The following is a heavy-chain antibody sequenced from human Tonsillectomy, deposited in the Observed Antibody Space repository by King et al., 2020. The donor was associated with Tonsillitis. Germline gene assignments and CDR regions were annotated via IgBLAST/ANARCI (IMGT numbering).Heavy chain of an antibody. Sequence: HVQLVQSGGGLVKPGGSLRLSCAASGFTFSDYYMSWIRQAPGKGLEWVSYISSSGDTIYYADSVKGRFTISRDNAKNSLYLQMNSLRAEDPAVYYGARPNRHTMIDYAMDVWGQGTTVTVSS. D-gene: IGHD3-22*01. CDR2: ISSSGDTI. CDR3: ARPNRHTMIDYAMDV. CDR1: GFTFSDYY. J-gene: IGHJ6*02. V-gene: IGHV3-11*01.